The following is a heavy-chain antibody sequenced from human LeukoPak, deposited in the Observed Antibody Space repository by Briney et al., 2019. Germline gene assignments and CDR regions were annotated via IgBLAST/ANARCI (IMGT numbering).Heavy chain of an antibody. Sequence: SETLSLTCTVSGGSISSSSYYWGWIRQPPGKGLEWIGSIYYSGSTYYNPSLKSRVTISVDTSKNQFSLKLSSVTAADTAVYYCARHRLERSPFDYWGQGTLVTVSS. CDR3: ARHRLERSPFDY. CDR2: IYYSGST. J-gene: IGHJ4*02. D-gene: IGHD1-1*01. CDR1: GGSISSSSYY. V-gene: IGHV4-39*01.